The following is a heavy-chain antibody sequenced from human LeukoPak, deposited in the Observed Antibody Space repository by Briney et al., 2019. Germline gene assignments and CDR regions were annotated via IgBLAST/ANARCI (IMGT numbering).Heavy chain of an antibody. V-gene: IGHV3-30*18. J-gene: IGHJ4*02. D-gene: IGHD3-10*01. CDR2: ISYDGSNK. CDR3: AKDLGAGFGY. Sequence: GGSLRLSCAASGFTFGSYGMHWVRQAPGKGLEWVAVISYDGSNKYYADSVKGRFTISRDNSKNTLYLQMNSLRAEDTAVYYCAKDLGAGFGYWGQGTLVTVSS. CDR1: GFTFGSYG.